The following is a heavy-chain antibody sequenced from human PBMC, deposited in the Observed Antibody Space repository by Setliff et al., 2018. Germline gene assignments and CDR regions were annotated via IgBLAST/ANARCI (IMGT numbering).Heavy chain of an antibody. D-gene: IGHD6-13*01. CDR1: GYTFTTYG. V-gene: IGHV1-18*01. Sequence: ASVKVSCKASGYTFTTYGVAWVRQAPGQGLEWLGWISGCNGNTNYAQRFQGRVTTTLDTSTNTAYMELRSLRSDDTAVYYCALVEYTSRWTKRFDPWGQGTLVTVSS. CDR2: ISGCNGNT. J-gene: IGHJ5*02. CDR3: ALVEYTSRWTKRFDP.